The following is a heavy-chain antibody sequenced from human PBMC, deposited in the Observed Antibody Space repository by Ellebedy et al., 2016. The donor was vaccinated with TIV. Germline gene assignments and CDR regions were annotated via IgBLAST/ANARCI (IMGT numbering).Heavy chain of an antibody. CDR3: ARSLDYYGPRYHLAY. CDR1: GFSFRSYW. J-gene: IGHJ4*02. Sequence: GESLKISCAASGFSFRSYWMSWVRQAPGKGLEWVANIYQDGGVQYYVDSVKGRFTISRDNADNSLFLQMNSLIAEDTAVYYCARSLDYYGPRYHLAYWGQGTMVIVSS. V-gene: IGHV3-7*01. D-gene: IGHD3-10*01. CDR2: IYQDGGVQ.